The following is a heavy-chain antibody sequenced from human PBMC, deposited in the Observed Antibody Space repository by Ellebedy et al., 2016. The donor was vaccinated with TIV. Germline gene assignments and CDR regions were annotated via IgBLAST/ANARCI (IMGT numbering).Heavy chain of an antibody. V-gene: IGHV1-46*01. Sequence: AASVKVSCKTSAYTFTNYEMYWVRQAPGQGLEWMGTINPSGGSTNYAQKFQDRVTMTRDTSTTTVYMELSSLRSEDTAVYYCARVLVATSNYGLDVWGQGTTVTVSS. CDR1: AYTFTNYE. J-gene: IGHJ6*02. D-gene: IGHD5-12*01. CDR2: INPSGGST. CDR3: ARVLVATSNYGLDV.